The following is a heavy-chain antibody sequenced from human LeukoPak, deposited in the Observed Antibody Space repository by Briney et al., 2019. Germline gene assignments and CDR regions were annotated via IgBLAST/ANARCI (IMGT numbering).Heavy chain of an antibody. V-gene: IGHV3-21*01. CDR2: ITSTSTYI. CDR3: ARDLGGWYFDY. Sequence: GGSLRLSCAASGFTFSSYTINWVRQAPGKGLEWVSSITSTSTYIYYADSVKGRFTISRDNAKNSLYLQMNSLRAEDTAVYYCARDLGGWYFDYWGQGALVTVSS. J-gene: IGHJ4*02. CDR1: GFTFSSYT. D-gene: IGHD2-15*01.